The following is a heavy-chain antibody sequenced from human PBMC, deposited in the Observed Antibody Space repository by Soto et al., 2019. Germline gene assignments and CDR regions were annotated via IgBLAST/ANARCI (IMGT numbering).Heavy chain of an antibody. CDR1: GLSFSTHS. CDR3: ARNRNPSSKTHGMDV. Sequence: EVQLVESGGGLVEPGGSLRLSCAPSGLSFSTHSRNWVRQAPGKGLEWVSSISSDSYYIYYADSGKGRFTISRDNAKNSLYLQMPSLRADDTAVYFCARNRNPSSKTHGMDVWGQGTTVTVSS. CDR2: ISSDSYYI. V-gene: IGHV3-21*01. J-gene: IGHJ6*02.